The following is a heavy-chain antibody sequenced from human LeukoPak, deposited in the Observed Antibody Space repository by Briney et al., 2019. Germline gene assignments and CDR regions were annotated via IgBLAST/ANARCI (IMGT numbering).Heavy chain of an antibody. CDR1: GFTFSDAW. V-gene: IGHV3-15*01. CDR2: IKSKSDGGTP. D-gene: IGHD3-22*01. Sequence: GGSLRLSCVASGFTFSDAWMSWVRQAPGKGLEWVGRIKSKSDGGTPHYAAPVKGRFTISRDDSKNTLYLQMNSLKTEDTAVYYCTVGFYDSSGYYRGNDVDYWGQGTLVTVSS. CDR3: TVGFYDSSGYYRGNDVDY. J-gene: IGHJ4*02.